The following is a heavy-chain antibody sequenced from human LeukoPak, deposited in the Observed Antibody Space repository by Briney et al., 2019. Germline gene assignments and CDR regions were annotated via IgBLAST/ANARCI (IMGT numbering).Heavy chain of an antibody. CDR2: INPNSGGT. V-gene: IGHV1-2*02. D-gene: IGHD6-13*01. Sequence: ASVKVSCKASGYTFTGYYMHWVRQAPGQGLEWMGWINPNSGGTNYAQKFQGRVTMTRDTSISTAYMELSRLRSDDTAVYYCAREYSSSRKTYDYWGQGTLVTVSS. J-gene: IGHJ4*02. CDR1: GYTFTGYY. CDR3: AREYSSSRKTYDY.